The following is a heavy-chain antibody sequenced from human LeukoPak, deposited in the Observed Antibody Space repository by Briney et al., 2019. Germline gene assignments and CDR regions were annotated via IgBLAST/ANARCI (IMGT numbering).Heavy chain of an antibody. Sequence: LSGGSLRLSCAASGFSFDDYTMHWVRQPPGKGLEWVSLINWEGSSTFYADSVRGRFTISRDNSKNSLYLQMNSLRIEDTGLYFCSRSGVVVVATRGNYMDVWGKGTTVTVSS. CDR3: SRSGVVVVATRGNYMDV. D-gene: IGHD2-21*01. V-gene: IGHV3-43*01. CDR1: GFSFDDYT. CDR2: INWEGSST. J-gene: IGHJ6*03.